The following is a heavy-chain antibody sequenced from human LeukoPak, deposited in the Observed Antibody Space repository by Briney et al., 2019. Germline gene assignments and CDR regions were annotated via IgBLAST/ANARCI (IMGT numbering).Heavy chain of an antibody. CDR2: IKQDGSEK. V-gene: IGHV3-7*01. Sequence: GGSLRLSCAASGFTFSDYYMSWIRQAPGKGLEWVANIKQDGSEKYYADSVKGRFTISRDNAKNSLYVQVSSLRAEDTAVYYCARGGSRLLTSYIFDYWGQGTLVTVSS. D-gene: IGHD3-16*01. CDR1: GFTFSDYY. J-gene: IGHJ4*02. CDR3: ARGGSRLLTSYIFDY.